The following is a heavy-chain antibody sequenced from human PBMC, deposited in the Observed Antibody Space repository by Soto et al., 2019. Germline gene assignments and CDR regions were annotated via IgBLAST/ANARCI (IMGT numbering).Heavy chain of an antibody. Sequence: QVQLVESGGGVVQPGRSLRLSCAASGFTFSSYGMHWVRQAPGKGLEWVAVIWYDGSNKYYADSVKGRFTISRDNSKNTLYLQMNRLRAEDTAVYYCARRDGSGSYYSSSYYYYGMDVWGQGTTVTVSS. CDR3: ARRDGSGSYYSSSYYYYGMDV. J-gene: IGHJ6*02. D-gene: IGHD3-10*01. CDR1: GFTFSSYG. V-gene: IGHV3-33*01. CDR2: IWYDGSNK.